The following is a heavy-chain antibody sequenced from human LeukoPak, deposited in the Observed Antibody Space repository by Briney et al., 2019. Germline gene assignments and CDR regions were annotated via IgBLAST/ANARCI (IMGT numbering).Heavy chain of an antibody. V-gene: IGHV3-53*01. CDR2: IYKDGSP. J-gene: IGHJ4*02. CDR1: GFIVGESY. CDR3: ATRYFYIGSRYYYGYFFDY. D-gene: IGHD3-22*01. Sequence: PGGSLRLSCAASGFIVGESYMGWVRQAPGKGLEWVSVIYKDGSPHYADSAKGRFTISRDSSKNALYLQMNSLRAEDTAVYYCATRYFYIGSRYYYGYFFDYWGQGTLVTVSS.